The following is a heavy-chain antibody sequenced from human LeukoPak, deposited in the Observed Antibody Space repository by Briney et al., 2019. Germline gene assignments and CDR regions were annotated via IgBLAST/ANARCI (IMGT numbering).Heavy chain of an antibody. V-gene: IGHV3-30*01. Sequence: GSLRLSCAASGFTFSTYAMHWVRQAPGKGLEWVSVISYDRSNKYYADSVKGRFTISRDNSKNTLYLQMNSLRAEDTAVYYCARDIDAAGSKLFENWGQGTLVTVSS. CDR2: ISYDRSNK. D-gene: IGHD4-11*01. CDR3: ARDIDAAGSKLFEN. CDR1: GFTFSTYA. J-gene: IGHJ4*02.